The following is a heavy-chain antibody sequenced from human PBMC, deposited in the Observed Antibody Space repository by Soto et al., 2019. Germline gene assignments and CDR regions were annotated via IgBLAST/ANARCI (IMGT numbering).Heavy chain of an antibody. D-gene: IGHD6-19*01. V-gene: IGHV4-39*01. CDR3: ARHAVHSTGFTDD. CDR1: GGSISSSSYY. J-gene: IGHJ4*02. CDR2: IYDSGST. Sequence: QLQLQESGPGLVKPSETLSLTCTVSGGSISSSSYYWGWIRQPPGKGLEWIGSIYDSGSTYYNPSLKSRVTISVDTSKNQFSLKLSSVTAADTAVYYCARHAVHSTGFTDDWGQGTLVTVSS.